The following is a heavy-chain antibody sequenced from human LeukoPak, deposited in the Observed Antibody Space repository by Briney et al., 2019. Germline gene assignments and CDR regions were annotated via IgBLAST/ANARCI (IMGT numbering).Heavy chain of an antibody. CDR2: IIPILGIA. J-gene: IGHJ3*02. V-gene: IGHV1-69*04. CDR3: TREGVYSPDGSGYHRDAFDI. D-gene: IGHD3-22*01. Sequence: SVKVSCKASGGTFSSYAISWVRQAPGQGLEWMGRIIPILGIANYAQKFQGRVTITADKSTSTAYMELSSLRSEDTAVYYCTREGVYSPDGSGYHRDAFDIWGQGTVVTVSS. CDR1: GGTFSSYA.